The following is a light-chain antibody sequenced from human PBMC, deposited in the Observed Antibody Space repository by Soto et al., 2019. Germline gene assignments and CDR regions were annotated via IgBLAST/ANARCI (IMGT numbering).Light chain of an antibody. CDR3: QQFHTYYT. J-gene: IGKJ2*01. V-gene: IGKV1-5*01. Sequence: DIEMTQSPSTLSASVGDRVTITCRASQNINTLLAWYQQKPGRAPKLLIYDASSLESGIPSRFSGSGFGTVFTLTISSLQPDDFATYYCQQFHTYYTFGQGTKLHMK. CDR2: DAS. CDR1: QNINTL.